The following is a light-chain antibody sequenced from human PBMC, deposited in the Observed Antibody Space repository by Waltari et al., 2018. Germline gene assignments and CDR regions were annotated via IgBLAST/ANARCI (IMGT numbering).Light chain of an antibody. CDR1: QSVFNY. V-gene: IGKV3-11*01. J-gene: IGKJ4*01. CDR2: DTS. CDR3: HQRSSWPLT. Sequence: IVLTQSPVTLSLSPGERATLSCRASQSVFNYLAWDQQKPGQAPRLLIYDTSNRATGIPERFSASGSGTDFTLTISRLEPEDFAVYYCHQRSSWPLTFGGGTKVEIK.